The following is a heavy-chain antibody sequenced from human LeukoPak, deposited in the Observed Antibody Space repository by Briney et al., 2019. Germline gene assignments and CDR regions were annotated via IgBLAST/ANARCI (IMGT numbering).Heavy chain of an antibody. J-gene: IGHJ4*02. D-gene: IGHD2-21*02. CDR3: ARGIWAYCGGDCYSDLDS. Sequence: PGRSLRLSCAASGFTFSSYGMHWARQAPGKGLEWVAIIWYDGSNKYYADSVKGRFTISRDNSKNTVYLQMNSLRAEDTAVYFCARGIWAYCGGDCYSDLDSWGQGTLVTVSS. V-gene: IGHV3-33*01. CDR2: IWYDGSNK. CDR1: GFTFSSYG.